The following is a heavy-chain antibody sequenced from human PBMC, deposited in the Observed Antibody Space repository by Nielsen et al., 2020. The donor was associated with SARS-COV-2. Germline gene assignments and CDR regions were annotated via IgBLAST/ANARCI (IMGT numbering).Heavy chain of an antibody. Sequence: SLKISCAASGSTFDDYAMHWVRQAPGKGLEWVSGISWNSGSIGYADSVKGRFTISRDNAKNSLYLQMNSLRAEDTALYYCAKETGDYWGQGTLVTVSS. CDR1: GSTFDDYA. D-gene: IGHD3-9*01. V-gene: IGHV3-9*01. CDR3: AKETGDY. CDR2: ISWNSGSI. J-gene: IGHJ4*02.